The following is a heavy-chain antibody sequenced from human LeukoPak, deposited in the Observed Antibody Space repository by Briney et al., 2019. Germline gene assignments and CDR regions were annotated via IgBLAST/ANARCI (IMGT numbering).Heavy chain of an antibody. V-gene: IGHV4-30-4*01. D-gene: IGHD5-18*01. Sequence: SETLSLTCTVSGGSISSGDYYWSWIRQPPGKGLEWIGYIYYSGSTYYNPSLKSRVTISVDTSKNQFSLKLSSVTAADTAVYYCASGGGCSYGRPYYFDYWGQGTLVTVSS. CDR1: GGSISSGDYY. CDR2: IYYSGST. J-gene: IGHJ4*02. CDR3: ASGGGCSYGRPYYFDY.